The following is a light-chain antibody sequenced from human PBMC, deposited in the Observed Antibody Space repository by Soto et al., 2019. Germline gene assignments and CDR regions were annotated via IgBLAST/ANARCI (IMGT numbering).Light chain of an antibody. V-gene: IGKV4-1*01. CDR2: WAY. CDR3: QQYCVRPWT. CDR1: QSVLYSSNNKNC. Sequence: DIVMTQSPDSLAVSLGERATINCESSQSVLYSSNNKNCLAWYQQKPGQPPKLLIYWAYIRESGVPDRFSGGGSGTDFTLTISGLQAEDVAVYYCQQYCVRPWTFGQGTKVDI. J-gene: IGKJ1*01.